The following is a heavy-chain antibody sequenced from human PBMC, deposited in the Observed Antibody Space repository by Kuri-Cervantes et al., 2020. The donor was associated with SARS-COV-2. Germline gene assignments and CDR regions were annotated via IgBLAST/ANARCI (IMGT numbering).Heavy chain of an antibody. V-gene: IGHV4-28*01. Sequence: SQTLSLTCAVSGYSISSSNWWGWIRQPPGKGLEWIGYIYYSGSTYYNPSLKSRVTISVDTSKNQFSLKLSSVTAADTAVYYCASQGDYSPDVNPAHYAFDIWGQGTMVTVSS. D-gene: IGHD4-11*01. CDR3: ASQGDYSPDVNPAHYAFDI. CDR2: IYYSGST. J-gene: IGHJ3*02. CDR1: GYSISSSNW.